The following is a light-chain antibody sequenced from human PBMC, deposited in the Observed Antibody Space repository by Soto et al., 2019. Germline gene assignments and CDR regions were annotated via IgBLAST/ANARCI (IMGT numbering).Light chain of an antibody. CDR3: QQYGRSPFT. V-gene: IGKV3-20*01. CDR2: GAS. CDR1: QSVSSSY. Sequence: EIVLTQSPGTLSLSPGERDTLSCRASQSVSSSYLAWYQQKPGQAPRLLIYGASSRATGIPDRFSGSGSGTDFTLTISRLEPEAFAVYYCQQYGRSPFTFGGGTKVEIK. J-gene: IGKJ4*01.